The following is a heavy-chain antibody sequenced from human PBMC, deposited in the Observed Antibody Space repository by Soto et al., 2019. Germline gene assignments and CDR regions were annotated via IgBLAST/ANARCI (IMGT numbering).Heavy chain of an antibody. V-gene: IGHV4-59*01. CDR1: VDSITTYY. CDR2: IYGSGST. D-gene: IGHD3-22*01. J-gene: IGHJ4*02. CDR3: ARDRAYYDSNGLYFDY. Sequence: RSLTCTVSVDSITTYYWSWIRQPPAKGLEWIGYIYGSGSTNYNPSLKSRVTISLDTFKNQFSLKLSSVTAADTAVYFCARDRAYYDSNGLYFDYWGQGTLVTVSS.